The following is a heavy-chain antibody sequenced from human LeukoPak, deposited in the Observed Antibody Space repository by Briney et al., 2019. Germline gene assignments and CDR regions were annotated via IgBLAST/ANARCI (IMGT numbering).Heavy chain of an antibody. CDR2: ISSSSSYI. V-gene: IGHV3-21*01. Sequence: GGSLRLSCAASGFTFSSYSMNWVRQAPGKGLEWVSSISSSSSYIYYADSVKGRFTISRDNAKNSLYLQMSSLRAEDTAVYYCAGDTAMAPRVDYWGQGTLVTVSS. CDR1: GFTFSSYS. CDR3: AGDTAMAPRVDY. J-gene: IGHJ4*02. D-gene: IGHD5-18*01.